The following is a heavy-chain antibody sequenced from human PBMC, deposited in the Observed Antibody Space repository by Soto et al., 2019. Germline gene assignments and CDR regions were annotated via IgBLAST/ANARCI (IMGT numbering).Heavy chain of an antibody. D-gene: IGHD3-3*01. CDR2: ISSSSSYI. V-gene: IGHV3-21*01. CDR3: ARDEIYDFWSGRVYGMDV. J-gene: IGHJ6*02. Sequence: GGSLRLSCAASGFTFSSYSMNWVRQAPGKGLGWVSSISSSSSYIYYADSVKGRFTISRDNAKNSLYLQMNSLRAEDTAVYYCARDEIYDFWSGRVYGMDVWGQGTTVTVSS. CDR1: GFTFSSYS.